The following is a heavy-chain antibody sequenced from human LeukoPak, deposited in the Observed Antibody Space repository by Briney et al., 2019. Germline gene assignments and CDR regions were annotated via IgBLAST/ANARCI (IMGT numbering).Heavy chain of an antibody. CDR1: GFSFSDYW. CDR2: INSIAMST. D-gene: IGHD3-10*01. J-gene: IGHJ3*01. CDR3: TKVVPGSGSYGGDAFDA. Sequence: GRSLRLSCAASGFSFSDYWMHWVRQAPGKGLVWVSRINSIAMSTSYADSVKGRFTISRDNAKKTLYLQMNSLRAEDTAVYYCTKVVPGSGSYGGDAFDAWGQGTMVTVSS. V-gene: IGHV3-74*01.